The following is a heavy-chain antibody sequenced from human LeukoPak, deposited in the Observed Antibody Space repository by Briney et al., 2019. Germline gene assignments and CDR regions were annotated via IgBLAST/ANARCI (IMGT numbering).Heavy chain of an antibody. CDR3: AKDPVYSSGWYDY. D-gene: IGHD6-19*01. Sequence: PGGDLRLSCAASGFTFSSYAMSWVRQAPGKGLEGDSASSGSGGSTYYADSVKGRFTISRDNSKNTLYLQMNSLRAEDTAVYYCAKDPVYSSGWYDYWGQGTLVTVSS. V-gene: IGHV3-23*01. CDR1: GFTFSSYA. J-gene: IGHJ4*02. CDR2: SSGSGGST.